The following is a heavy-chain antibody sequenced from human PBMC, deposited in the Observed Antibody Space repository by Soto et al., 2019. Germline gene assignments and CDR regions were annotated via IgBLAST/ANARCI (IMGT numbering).Heavy chain of an antibody. CDR2: IYYSGST. CDR3: ARVSWIQQFKYYFDY. D-gene: IGHD5-18*01. CDR1: GGSISSYY. Sequence: QVQLQESGPGLVKPSETLSLTCTVSGGSISSYYWSWIRQPPGKGLEWIGYIYYSGSTNYNPSLQSRVTISVDTSKNQFPLKLSSVTAADTAVYCCARVSWIQQFKYYFDYWGQGTLVTVSS. J-gene: IGHJ4*02. V-gene: IGHV4-59*01.